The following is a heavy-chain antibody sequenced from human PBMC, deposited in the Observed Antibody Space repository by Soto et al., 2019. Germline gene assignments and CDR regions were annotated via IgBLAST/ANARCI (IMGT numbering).Heavy chain of an antibody. CDR2: ISAYNDNT. CDR1: GYTFTSYG. D-gene: IGHD6-13*01. V-gene: IGHV1-18*04. Sequence: ASVKVSCKASGYTFTSYGISWVRQAPGQGLEWMGWISAYNDNTNYAQKLQGRVTMTTDTSTSTAYMELRSLRSDDTAVYYCARDLSSWYVSYYYGMDVWGQGTTVTVSS. CDR3: ARDLSSWYVSYYYGMDV. J-gene: IGHJ6*02.